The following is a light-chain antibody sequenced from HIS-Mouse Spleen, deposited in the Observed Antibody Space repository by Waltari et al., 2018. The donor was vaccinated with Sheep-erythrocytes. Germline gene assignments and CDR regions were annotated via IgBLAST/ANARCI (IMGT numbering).Light chain of an antibody. Sequence: QSALTQPASVSGSPGQSITISCTGTSSDVGRYNLVSLYQQHPGKAPKLMIYEGSKRPSGVSNRFSGSKSGTSASLAISGLRSEDEADYYCAAWDDSLSGNWVFGGGTKLTVL. CDR1: SSDVGRYNL. CDR2: EGS. V-gene: IGLV2-14*02. CDR3: AAWDDSLSGNWV. J-gene: IGLJ3*02.